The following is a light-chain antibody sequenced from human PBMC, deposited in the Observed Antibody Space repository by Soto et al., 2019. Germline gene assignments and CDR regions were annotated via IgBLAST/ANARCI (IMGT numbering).Light chain of an antibody. J-gene: IGKJ4*01. CDR3: QQRSNWPPALT. CDR2: DAS. Sequence: EIVLTQSPATLSLSPGERATLSCRASQSVSSYLAWYQQKPGQAPRLLIYDASNRATGIPARFSGSGSGTDFPLTISSLEPEDFAVYYCQQRSNWPPALTFGGGNKVEIK. CDR1: QSVSSY. V-gene: IGKV3-11*01.